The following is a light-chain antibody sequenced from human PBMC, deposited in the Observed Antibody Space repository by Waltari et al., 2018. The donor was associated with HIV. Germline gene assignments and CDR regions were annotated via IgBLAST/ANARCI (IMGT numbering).Light chain of an antibody. CDR2: ANS. J-gene: IGLJ2*01. V-gene: IGLV1-40*01. CDR1: SSNIGEGSD. Sequence: QSVLTQPPSVSGAPGQRVTISCTGSSSNIGEGSDVHWYQQLPGTAPKLRIYANSNRPSRVPDRFSGSKSGSSASLAITWLHAEDEAHYYCQSFDSSLTTSGVIFGGGTKLTVL. CDR3: QSFDSSLTTSGVI.